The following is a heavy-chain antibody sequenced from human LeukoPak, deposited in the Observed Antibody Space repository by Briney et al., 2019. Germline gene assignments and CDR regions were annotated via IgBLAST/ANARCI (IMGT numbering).Heavy chain of an antibody. CDR2: IFYSGST. J-gene: IGHJ4*02. D-gene: IGHD3/OR15-3a*01. CDR3: ARFGLVTSYYFDY. CDR1: GGSISTSNYY. Sequence: SETLSLTCTVSGGSISTSNYYWGWIRQPPGKGLEWIGNIFYSGSTYYNPSLKSRVTISVDTSKNQFSLKLSSVTAADTAVYYCARFGLVTSYYFDYWGQGTLVTVSS. V-gene: IGHV4-39*07.